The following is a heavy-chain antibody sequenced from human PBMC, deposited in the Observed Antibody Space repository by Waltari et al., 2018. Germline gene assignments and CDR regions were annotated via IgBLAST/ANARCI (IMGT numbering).Heavy chain of an antibody. CDR3: ARPSPPIAAAGY. CDR1: GFTFSSYS. Sequence: EVQLVESGGGLVQPGGSLRLSCAASGFTFSSYSMNWVRQAPGKGLEWVLYISSRSSTIYYADSVKGRFTISRDNAKNSLYLQMNSLRAEDTAVYYCARPSPPIAAAGYWGQGTLVTVSS. J-gene: IGHJ4*02. V-gene: IGHV3-48*01. D-gene: IGHD6-13*01. CDR2: ISSRSSTI.